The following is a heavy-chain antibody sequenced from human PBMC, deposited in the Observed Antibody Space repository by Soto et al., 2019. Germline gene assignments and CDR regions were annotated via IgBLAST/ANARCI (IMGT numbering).Heavy chain of an antibody. CDR3: TTDSWYEYYYYYGMDV. CDR2: ISSSSSTI. CDR1: GFTFSSYS. Sequence: QPGGSLSLSCAASGFTFSSYSMNWVRQAPGKGLEWVSYISSSSSTIYYADSVKGRFTISRDDSKNTLYLQMNSLKTEDTAVYYCTTDSWYEYYYYYGMDVWGQGTTVTVSS. J-gene: IGHJ6*02. D-gene: IGHD6-13*01. V-gene: IGHV3-48*01.